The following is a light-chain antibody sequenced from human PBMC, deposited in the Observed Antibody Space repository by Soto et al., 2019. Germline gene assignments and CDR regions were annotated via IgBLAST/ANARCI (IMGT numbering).Light chain of an antibody. CDR2: GAS. J-gene: IGKJ4*01. CDR1: QSVSSN. Sequence: EVVMRQSPATLSVSPGEGATPSCRASQSVSSNLAWYQQKPGQAPRLLIYGASTRATGVPARFSGSGSGTEFTLTISTLQSEDFAVYYCQQYDNWPPLTFGGGTKVDIK. CDR3: QQYDNWPPLT. V-gene: IGKV3-15*01.